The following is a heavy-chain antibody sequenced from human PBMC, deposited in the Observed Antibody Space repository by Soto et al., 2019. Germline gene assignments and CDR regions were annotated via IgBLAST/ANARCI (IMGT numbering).Heavy chain of an antibody. CDR3: ARDQTNYYDSSGYYSWFDP. CDR2: IYYSGST. Sequence: PSETLSLTCTVSGGSISSYYWSWIRQPPGKGLEWIGYIYYSGSTNYNPSLKSRVTISVDTSKNQFSLKLSSVTAADTAVYYCARDQTNYYDSSGYYSWFDPWGQGTLVTVSS. J-gene: IGHJ5*02. CDR1: GGSISSYY. D-gene: IGHD3-22*01. V-gene: IGHV4-59*01.